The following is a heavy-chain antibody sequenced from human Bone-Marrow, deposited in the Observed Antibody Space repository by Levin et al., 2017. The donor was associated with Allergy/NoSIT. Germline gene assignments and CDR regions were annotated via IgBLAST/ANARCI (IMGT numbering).Heavy chain of an antibody. CDR1: GASMSTNY. V-gene: IGHV4-59*01. J-gene: IGHJ4*02. CDR3: AWVPTPYQRRTAAD. Sequence: SQTLSLTCTVSGASMSTNYWSWIRQTPGKGLEWIGYSYSNGPSEFHNFNPSLEGRVAMSIDTSKHQFSLLLTSVTAADTAIYFCAWVPTPYQRRTAADWGRGSLVTVFS. D-gene: IGHD1-14*01. CDR2: SYSNGPS.